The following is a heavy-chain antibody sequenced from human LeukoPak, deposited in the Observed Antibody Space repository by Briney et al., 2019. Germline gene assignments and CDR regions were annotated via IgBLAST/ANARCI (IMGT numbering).Heavy chain of an antibody. CDR3: AAIGYCSSTSCPFDY. D-gene: IGHD2-2*01. Sequence: SETLSLTCTVSGGSISSYYWSWIRQPPGKGLEWIGYIYYSRSTNYNPSLKSRVTISVDTSKNQFSLKLSSVTAADTAVYYCAAIGYCSSTSCPFDYWGQGTLVTVSS. CDR1: GGSISSYY. CDR2: IYYSRST. J-gene: IGHJ4*02. V-gene: IGHV4-59*01.